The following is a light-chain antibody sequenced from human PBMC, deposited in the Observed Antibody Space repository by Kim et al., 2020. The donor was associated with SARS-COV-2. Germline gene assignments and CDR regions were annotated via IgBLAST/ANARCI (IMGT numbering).Light chain of an antibody. J-gene: IGLJ1*01. CDR2: QDS. Sequence: SYELTQPPSEYVSPGQTASITCSGDKLGDKYACWYQQKPGQSPVLVIYQDSKRPSGIPERFSGSNSGNTATLTISGTQAMDEADYYCQAWDSSTAYVFGT. CDR1: KLGDKY. CDR3: QAWDSSTAYV. V-gene: IGLV3-1*01.